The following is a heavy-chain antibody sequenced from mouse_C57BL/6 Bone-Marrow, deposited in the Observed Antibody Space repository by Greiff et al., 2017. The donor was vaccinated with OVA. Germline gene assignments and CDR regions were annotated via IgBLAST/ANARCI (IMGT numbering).Heavy chain of an antibody. Sequence: EVHLVESGPVLVKPGASVKMSCKASGYTFTDYYMNWVKQSHGKSLEWIGVINPYNGGTSYNQKFKGKATLTVDKSSSTAYMELNSLTSEDSAVYYCAREDYYGIRGYYFDYWGQGTTLTVSS. D-gene: IGHD1-1*01. CDR3: AREDYYGIRGYYFDY. CDR2: INPYNGGT. J-gene: IGHJ2*01. CDR1: GYTFTDYY. V-gene: IGHV1-19*01.